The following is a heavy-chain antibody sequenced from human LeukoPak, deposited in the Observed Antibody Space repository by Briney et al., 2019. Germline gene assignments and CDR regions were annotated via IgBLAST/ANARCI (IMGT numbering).Heavy chain of an antibody. D-gene: IGHD6-19*01. J-gene: IGHJ4*02. CDR1: GFTFNKYT. CDR2: ISSSSSYI. Sequence: GGSLRLSCAASGFTFNKYTMNWVRQAPGKGLEWVSSISSSSSYIYYADSVKGRFTISRDNAKNSLYLQMNSLRAEDTAVYYCARVGYSSGWSRWYFDYWGQGTLVTVSS. V-gene: IGHV3-21*01. CDR3: ARVGYSSGWSRWYFDY.